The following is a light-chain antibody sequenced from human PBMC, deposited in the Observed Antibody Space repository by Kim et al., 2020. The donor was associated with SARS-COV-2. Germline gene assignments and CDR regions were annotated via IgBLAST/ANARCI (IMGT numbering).Light chain of an antibody. CDR1: QGISNY. CDR2: AAS. Sequence: IQMTQSPSSLSASVGDRVTITCRASQGISNYLAWYQQKSGKVPKLLIYAASTLQSGVSSRFSGTGSGTDFTLTISSLQPEDVATYYCQKYYSDPSFGQGTKVDI. V-gene: IGKV1-27*01. J-gene: IGKJ1*01. CDR3: QKYYSDPS.